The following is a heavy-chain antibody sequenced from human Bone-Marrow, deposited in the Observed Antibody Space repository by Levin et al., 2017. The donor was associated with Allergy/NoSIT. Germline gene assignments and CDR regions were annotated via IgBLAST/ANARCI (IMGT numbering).Heavy chain of an antibody. Sequence: ASVKVSCKGSGYSFTSYWIGWVRQMPGKGLEWMGIIYPGDSDTRYSPSFQGQVTISADKSISTAYLQWSSLKASDTAMYYCARFTSSTSCYARRVDPSGYYYYMDGWGKGTTVTVSS. CDR2: IYPGDSDT. V-gene: IGHV5-51*01. J-gene: IGHJ6*03. CDR3: ARFTSSTSCYARRVDPSGYYYYMDG. D-gene: IGHD2-2*01. CDR1: GYSFTSYW.